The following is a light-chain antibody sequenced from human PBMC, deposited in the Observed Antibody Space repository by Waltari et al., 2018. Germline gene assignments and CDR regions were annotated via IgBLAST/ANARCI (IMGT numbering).Light chain of an antibody. Sequence: IQMTQSPSSLSASVGDRVTITCRASQSISSYLNLYQQKPGKAPKLLIYAASSLQSGVPSSFSGSGSGTDFTLTITSLQPEDFATYYCQQSYSTPFTFGPGTKVDLK. CDR2: AAS. V-gene: IGKV1-39*01. CDR1: QSISSY. CDR3: QQSYSTPFT. J-gene: IGKJ3*01.